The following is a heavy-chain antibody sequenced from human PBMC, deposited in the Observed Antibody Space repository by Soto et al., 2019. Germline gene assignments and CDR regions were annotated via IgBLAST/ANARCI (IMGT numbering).Heavy chain of an antibody. J-gene: IGHJ6*02. CDR3: ARESIAAAPSDMDV. CDR2: INPNSGGT. V-gene: IGHV1-2*02. CDR1: GYTFTGYY. Sequence: SGVKVSCKASGYTFTGYYMHWVRQAPGQGLEWMGWINPNSGGTNYAQKFQGRVTMTRDTSISTAYMELSRLRSDETAVYYCARESIAAAPSDMDVWGQGTTDTVSS. D-gene: IGHD6-13*01.